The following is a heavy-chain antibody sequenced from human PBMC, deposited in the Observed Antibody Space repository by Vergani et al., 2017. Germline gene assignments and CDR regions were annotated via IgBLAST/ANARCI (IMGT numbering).Heavy chain of an antibody. J-gene: IGHJ1*01. V-gene: IGHV4-34*01. CDR3: ARGILREPKFRRAEYFQH. CDR1: GGSFSGYY. Sequence: QVQLQQWGAGLLKPSETLSLTCAVYGGSFSGYYWSWIRQPPGKGLEWIGEINHSGSTNDKPSLKRRVTLSVYTSKNQFSLTLSTLTAADTAVYYCARGILREPKFRRAEYFQHWGQGTLVTVSS. D-gene: IGHD3-3*01. CDR2: INHSGST.